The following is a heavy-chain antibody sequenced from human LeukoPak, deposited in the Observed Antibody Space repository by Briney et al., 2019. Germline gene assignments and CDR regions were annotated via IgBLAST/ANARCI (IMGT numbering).Heavy chain of an antibody. CDR2: INHSGST. V-gene: IGHV4-34*01. J-gene: IGHJ5*02. CDR1: GFTFSTYT. D-gene: IGHD3-10*01. Sequence: GSLRLSCAASGFTFSTYTMNWIRQPPGKGLEWIGEINHSGSTNYNPSLKSRVTISVDTSKNQFSLKLSSVTAADTAVYYCARRREGITMVRGVIRRSNWFDPWGQGTLVTVSS. CDR3: ARRREGITMVRGVIRRSNWFDP.